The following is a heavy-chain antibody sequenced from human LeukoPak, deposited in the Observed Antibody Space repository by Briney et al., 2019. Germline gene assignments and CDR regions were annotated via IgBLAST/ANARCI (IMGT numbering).Heavy chain of an antibody. V-gene: IGHV1-8*01. J-gene: IGHJ4*02. CDR1: GYTVTSYD. Sequence: ASVKVSCKASGYTVTSYDINWVRQATRHGLEWRGWMNPISGNTVSAQKLQGRVTMSRTPSTSPASTGLSRRTSEDTRACYCARGSLRGEVTPGYWGQGTLVTVSS. D-gene: IGHD3-16*01. CDR2: MNPISGNT. CDR3: ARGSLRGEVTPGY.